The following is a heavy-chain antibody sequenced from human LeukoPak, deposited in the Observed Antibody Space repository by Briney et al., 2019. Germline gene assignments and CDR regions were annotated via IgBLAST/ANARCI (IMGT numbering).Heavy chain of an antibody. J-gene: IGHJ3*02. D-gene: IGHD4-17*01. CDR3: ARPMTTVTIDAFDI. CDR2: ISSSSSYI. V-gene: IGHV3-21*01. CDR1: GFTFSSYS. Sequence: PGGSLRLSCAASGFTFSSYSMNWVRQAPGRGLEWVSSISSSSSYIYYADSVKGRFTISRDNAKNSLYLQMNSLRAEDTAVYYCARPMTTVTIDAFDIWGQGTMVTVSS.